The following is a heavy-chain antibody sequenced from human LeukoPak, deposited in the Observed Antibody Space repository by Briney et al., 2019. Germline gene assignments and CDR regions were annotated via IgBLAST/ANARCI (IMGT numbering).Heavy chain of an antibody. CDR1: GGSISSYY. J-gene: IGHJ6*03. D-gene: IGHD5-24*01. Sequence: PSETLSLTCTVSGGSISSYYWSWIRQPPGKGLEWIGYVYYGGSTYYNPSLKSRVTMSVDTSKNQFSLRLSSVTAADTAVYYCARAGGLEMSTIYPHYYYYYMDVWGKGTTVTVSS. CDR3: ARAGGLEMSTIYPHYYYYYMDV. CDR2: VYYGGST. V-gene: IGHV4-59*01.